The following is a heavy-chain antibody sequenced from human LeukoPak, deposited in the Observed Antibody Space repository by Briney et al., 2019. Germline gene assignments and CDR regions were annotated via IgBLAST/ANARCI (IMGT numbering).Heavy chain of an antibody. CDR2: IYTSGST. Sequence: SETLSLTCTVSGGSISSYYWSWIRQPAGKGLEWIGRIYTSGSTNYNPSLKSRVTMSVDTSKNQFSLKLSSVTAADTAVYYCARHVSTDSSGYYSFDYWGQGTLVTVSS. J-gene: IGHJ4*02. CDR3: ARHVSTDSSGYYSFDY. D-gene: IGHD3-22*01. CDR1: GGSISSYY. V-gene: IGHV4-4*07.